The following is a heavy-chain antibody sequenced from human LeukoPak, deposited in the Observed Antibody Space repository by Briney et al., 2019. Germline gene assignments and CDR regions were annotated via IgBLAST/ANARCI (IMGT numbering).Heavy chain of an antibody. CDR2: IPYSGST. CDR1: GGSMTSTSDK. Sequence: SETLSLTCTGSGGSMTSTSDKWSWIRQPPGKGLEWIGNIPYSGSTSYNPSLKSRVSISIDTSENQFSLKVTSVTAADTATYYCARHKTGSSWFGPWGQGTLVTVSS. J-gene: IGHJ5*02. CDR3: ARHKTGSSWFGP. V-gene: IGHV4-39*01. D-gene: IGHD6-13*01.